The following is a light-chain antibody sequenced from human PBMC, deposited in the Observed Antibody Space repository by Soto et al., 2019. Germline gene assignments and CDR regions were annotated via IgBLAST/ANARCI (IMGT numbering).Light chain of an antibody. CDR1: QSVSSSY. V-gene: IGKV3-20*01. CDR2: GAS. J-gene: IGKJ4*01. Sequence: DIVLTQSPGTLSLAPGQRAPLSCRGRQSVSSSYLAWYQQKPGQAPRLLIYGASSRATGIPDRFSGSGSGTDFTLTISRLEPEDFAVYYCQQYGSSPALTFGGGTKVAIK. CDR3: QQYGSSPALT.